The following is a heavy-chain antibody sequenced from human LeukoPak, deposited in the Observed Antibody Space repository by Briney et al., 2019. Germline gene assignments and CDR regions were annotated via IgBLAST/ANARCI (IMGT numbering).Heavy chain of an antibody. D-gene: IGHD3-10*01. CDR2: ISGSGGST. CDR3: AKDLRDYYGSGSYYTY. J-gene: IGHJ4*02. V-gene: IGHV3-23*01. Sequence: QAGGSLRLSCAASGFTFSSYAMSWVRQAPGKGLEWVSAISGSGGSTYYADSVKGRFTISRDSSKNTLYLHVNSLRAEDTAVYYCAKDLRDYYGSGSYYTYWGQGTLVTVSS. CDR1: GFTFSSYA.